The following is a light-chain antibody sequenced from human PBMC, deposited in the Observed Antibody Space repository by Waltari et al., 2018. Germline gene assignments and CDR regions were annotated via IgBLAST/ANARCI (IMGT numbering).Light chain of an antibody. Sequence: EIVMTQSPATLSVSPGERATLSCRASQSVSSNLAWYQQKPGQAPRLLIYGGSTRTPGIPARFSGSGSGTDFTLTISSLQSEDFAVYYCQQYNNWPLTFGGGTKVEIK. CDR2: GGS. CDR3: QQYNNWPLT. J-gene: IGKJ4*01. V-gene: IGKV3-15*01. CDR1: QSVSSN.